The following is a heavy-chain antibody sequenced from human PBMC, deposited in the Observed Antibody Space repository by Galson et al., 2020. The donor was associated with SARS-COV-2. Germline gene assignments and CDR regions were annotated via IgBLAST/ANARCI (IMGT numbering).Heavy chain of an antibody. J-gene: IGHJ2*01. D-gene: IGHD3-16*01. CDR3: AKESEFGRARALGWYFDL. CDR2: ISYDGSNK. CDR1: GFTFSSYG. V-gene: IGHV3-30*18. Sequence: LSLTCAASGFTFSSYGMHWVRQAPGKGLEWVAVISYDGSNKYYADSVKGRFTISRDNSKNTLYLQMNSLRAEDTAVYYCAKESEFGRARALGWYFDLWGRGTLVTVSS.